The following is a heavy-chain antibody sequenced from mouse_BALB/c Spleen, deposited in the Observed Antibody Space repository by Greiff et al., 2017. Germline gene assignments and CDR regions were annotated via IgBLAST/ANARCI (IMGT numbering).Heavy chain of an antibody. V-gene: IGHV5-17*02. CDR1: GFTFSSFG. CDR2: ISSGSSTI. J-gene: IGHJ4*01. CDR3: ARGGDYSYAMDY. Sequence: EVQVVESGGGLVQPGGSRKLSCAASGFTFSSFGMHWVRQAPEKGLEWVAYISSGSSTIYYADTVKGRFTISRDNPKNTLFLQMTSLRSEDTAMYYCARGGDYSYAMDYWGQGTSVTVSS. D-gene: IGHD1-1*01.